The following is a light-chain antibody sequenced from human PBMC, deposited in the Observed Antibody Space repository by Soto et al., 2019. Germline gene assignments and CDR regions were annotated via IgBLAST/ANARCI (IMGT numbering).Light chain of an antibody. J-gene: IGKJ1*01. Sequence: EIVLTQSPGTLSLSPGERATLSCRASQSVSSTYVAWYQQKPGQTPKLLIYEASTRAAGVPDRFSGSGSGTDYTLTIDRLEPEDFAVYYCQQYGNSPQTVGKGTEVDIK. V-gene: IGKV3-20*01. CDR3: QQYGNSPQT. CDR1: QSVSSTY. CDR2: EAS.